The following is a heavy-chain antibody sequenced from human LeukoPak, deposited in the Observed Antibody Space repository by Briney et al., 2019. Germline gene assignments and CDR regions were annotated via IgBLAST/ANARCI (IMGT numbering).Heavy chain of an antibody. CDR1: GFIFRNYA. V-gene: IGHV3-23*01. J-gene: IGHJ4*02. CDR2: ITGSGDTT. D-gene: IGHD3-9*01. Sequence: GGSLRLSCAASGFIFRNYAMSWVHQAPGKGLQWVAAITGSGDTTYYGDSVMGRFTISRDNSKNTLYLEVNTLRAEDTAVYYCAKWGDYDILTGYYVSDFWGQGTLVTVSS. CDR3: AKWGDYDILTGYYVSDF.